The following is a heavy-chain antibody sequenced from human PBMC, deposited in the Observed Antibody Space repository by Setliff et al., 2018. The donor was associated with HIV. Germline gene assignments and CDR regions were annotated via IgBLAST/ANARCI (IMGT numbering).Heavy chain of an antibody. D-gene: IGHD3-16*01. CDR3: GRVGGAAEPYYYFMDV. Sequence: PGGSLRLSCAASGFTFSSYSMSWFRQAPGKGLEWVGFIRGTHNGATTDYAASVKGRFTVSRDSSKSSVYLQMDSLKTEDTAVYYCGRVGGAAEPYYYFMDVWGKGTTVTVSS. J-gene: IGHJ6*03. CDR2: IRGTHNGATT. V-gene: IGHV3-49*01. CDR1: GFTFSSYS.